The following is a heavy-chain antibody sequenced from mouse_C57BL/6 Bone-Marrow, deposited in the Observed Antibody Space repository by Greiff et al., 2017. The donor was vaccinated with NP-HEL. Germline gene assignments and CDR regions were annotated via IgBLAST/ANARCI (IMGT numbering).Heavy chain of an antibody. CDR1: GFTFSSYA. V-gene: IGHV5-4*01. Sequence: EVNVVESGGGLVKPGGSLKLSCAASGFTFSSYAMSWVRQTPEKRLEWVATISDGGSYTYYPDNVKGRFTISRDNAKNNLYLQMSHLKSEDTAMYYCARDHYYGSSRFAYWGQGTLVTVSA. D-gene: IGHD1-1*01. J-gene: IGHJ3*01. CDR2: ISDGGSYT. CDR3: ARDHYYGSSRFAY.